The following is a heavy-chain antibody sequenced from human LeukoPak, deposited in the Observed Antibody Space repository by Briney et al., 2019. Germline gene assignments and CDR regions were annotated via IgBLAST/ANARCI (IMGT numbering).Heavy chain of an antibody. CDR1: GGSFSGYY. CDR3: ARAADTYGDYLSRWPGRNKYGMDV. V-gene: IGHV4-34*01. Sequence: PSETLSLTCAVYGGSFSGYYWSWIRQPPGKGLEWIGEINHSGSTNYNPSLKSRVTISVDTSNNQFSLKLSSVTAADTAVYYCARAADTYGDYLSRWPGRNKYGMDVWGQGTTVTVSS. J-gene: IGHJ6*02. CDR2: INHSGST. D-gene: IGHD4-17*01.